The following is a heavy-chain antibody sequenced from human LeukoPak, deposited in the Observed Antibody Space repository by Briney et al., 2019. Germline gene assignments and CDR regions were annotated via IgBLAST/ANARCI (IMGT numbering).Heavy chain of an antibody. J-gene: IGHJ4*02. CDR1: GFTFITYW. V-gene: IGHV3-74*01. CDR2: INCDTSNT. Sequence: GCALILSCAASGFTFITYWMHGVRQAPGKWLGWVSRINCDTSNTRYADSVKSRFSISRDNTSNTVYMQLNSLRAENTAVYYCTRGGGTSDYWGQGTLVTVSS. D-gene: IGHD1-14*01. CDR3: TRGGGTSDY.